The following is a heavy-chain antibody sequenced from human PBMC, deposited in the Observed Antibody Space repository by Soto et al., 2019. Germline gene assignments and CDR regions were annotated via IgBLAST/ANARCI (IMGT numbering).Heavy chain of an antibody. J-gene: IGHJ4*02. D-gene: IGHD1-1*01. CDR2: IYPDDSDT. Sequence: PGESLKSSCQGSGYSFSTYWIAWVRQMPGKGLEWMGIIYPDDSDTRYSPSFQGQVTISADKSISTAYLQWSSLKASDTAMYYYVKRHSLFANSPLSYYFDYWGQGTLFTVSS. CDR1: GYSFSTYW. CDR3: VKRHSLFANSPLSYYFDY. V-gene: IGHV5-51*01.